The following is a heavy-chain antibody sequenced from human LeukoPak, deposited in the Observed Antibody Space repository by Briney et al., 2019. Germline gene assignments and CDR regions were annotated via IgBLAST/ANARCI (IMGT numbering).Heavy chain of an antibody. D-gene: IGHD6-19*01. V-gene: IGHV4-59*08. J-gene: IGHJ4*02. CDR2: IYYSGST. Sequence: SETLSLTCTVSGGSISSYYWSWIRQPPGKGLEWIGYIYYSGSTNYNSSLKSRVTISVDTSKNQFSLKLSSVTAADTAVYYCASLGGIAVAGTFDYWGQGTLVTVSS. CDR1: GGSISSYY. CDR3: ASLGGIAVAGTFDY.